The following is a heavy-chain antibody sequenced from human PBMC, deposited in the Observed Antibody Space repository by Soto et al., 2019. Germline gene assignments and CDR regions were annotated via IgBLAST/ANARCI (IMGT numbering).Heavy chain of an antibody. Sequence: QVQLVESGGGVVQPGRSLRISCAASGFTFRAYGMHWVRQAPGKGLEWVALIWFDGSNVYYADSVKGRFTISRDNSNNTLFLQMNSLRAEDTAVYFCARDATSYYYDSETNQLTSDYWGQGTLVTVSS. D-gene: IGHD3-22*01. CDR1: GFTFRAYG. V-gene: IGHV3-33*01. J-gene: IGHJ4*02. CDR2: IWFDGSNV. CDR3: ARDATSYYYDSETNQLTSDY.